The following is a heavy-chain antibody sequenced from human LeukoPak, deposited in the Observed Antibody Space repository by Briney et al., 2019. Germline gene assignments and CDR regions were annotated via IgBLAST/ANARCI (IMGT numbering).Heavy chain of an antibody. CDR2: IAGSSGYI. CDR3: ARDRGAYCGGDCYLGFDY. V-gene: IGHV3-21*01. Sequence: PGGSLRLSCTASGFTFSSYTMNWVRQAPGKGLEWVSSIAGSSGYISYADSVKGRFTISRDNAKKSLYLQMTSLTAEDTAVYYCARDRGAYCGGDCYLGFDYWGRGTLVTVSS. CDR1: GFTFSSYT. D-gene: IGHD2-21*02. J-gene: IGHJ4*01.